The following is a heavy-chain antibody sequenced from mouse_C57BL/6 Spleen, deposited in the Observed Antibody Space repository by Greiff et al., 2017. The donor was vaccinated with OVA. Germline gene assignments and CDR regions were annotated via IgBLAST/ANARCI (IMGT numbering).Heavy chain of an antibody. CDR1: GYTFTDYE. D-gene: IGHD1-1*01. CDR2: IDPETGGT. CDR3: TRDGSSPWFAY. V-gene: IGHV1-15*01. Sequence: VQLQQSGAELVRPGASVTLSCKASGYTFTDYEMHWVKQTPVHGLEWIGAIDPETGGTAYNQKFKGKAILTADKSSSTAYMALRSLTSEDSAVYYCTRDGSSPWFAYWGQGTLVTVSA. J-gene: IGHJ3*01.